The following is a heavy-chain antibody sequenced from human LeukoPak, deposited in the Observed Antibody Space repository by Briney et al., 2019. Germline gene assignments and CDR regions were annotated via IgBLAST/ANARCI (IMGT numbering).Heavy chain of an antibody. CDR1: GGTFSSYA. V-gene: IGHV1-69*04. Sequence: SVKVSCKASGGTFSSYAISWVRQAPGRGLEWMGRIIPNLGIANYAQKFQGRVTITADKSTSTAYMELSSLRSEDTAVYYCARGQFFGVVIMSYYYYGMDVWGQGTTVTVSS. D-gene: IGHD3-3*01. J-gene: IGHJ6*02. CDR3: ARGQFFGVVIMSYYYYGMDV. CDR2: IIPNLGIA.